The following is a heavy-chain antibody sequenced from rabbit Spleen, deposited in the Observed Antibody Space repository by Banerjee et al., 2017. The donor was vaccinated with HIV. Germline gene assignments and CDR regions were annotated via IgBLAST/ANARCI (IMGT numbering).Heavy chain of an antibody. D-gene: IGHD8-1*01. Sequence: QSLEESGGDLVKPGASLTLTCTASGFSFSRSDYMCWVRQAPGKGLEWISCIAGSGSGFTYSATWAKGRFTCSKTSSTTVTLQMTSLTAADTATYFCARDAGTSFSTYGMDLWGPGTLVTVS. CDR2: IAGSGSGFT. CDR1: GFSFSRSDY. V-gene: IGHV1S40*01. CDR3: ARDAGTSFSTYGMDL. J-gene: IGHJ6*01.